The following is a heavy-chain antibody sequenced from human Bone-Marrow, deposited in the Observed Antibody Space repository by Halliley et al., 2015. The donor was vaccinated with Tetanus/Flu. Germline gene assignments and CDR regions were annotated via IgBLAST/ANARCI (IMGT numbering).Heavy chain of an antibody. V-gene: IGHV5-51*03. CDR3: LRRRGGAWYFDY. D-gene: IGHD6-19*01. J-gene: IGHJ4*02. CDR1: GYSFSNQW. Sequence: QLVQSGAEVRKSGESLKISCKGSGYSFSNQWIAWVRQMPGRGLEWMGIIYPGDSDTSYSPSFGGQVTMSADKSISTAYLQWNALKASDTAVYYCLRRRGGAWYFDYWGQGTLVTVSS. CDR2: IYPGDSDT.